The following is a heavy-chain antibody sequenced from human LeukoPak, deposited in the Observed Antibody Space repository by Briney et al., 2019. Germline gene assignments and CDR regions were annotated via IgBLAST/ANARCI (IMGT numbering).Heavy chain of an antibody. CDR3: ARVRTAMVDSYFDY. J-gene: IGHJ4*02. D-gene: IGHD5-18*01. CDR1: GFTFSSYS. Sequence: GGCLRLSSAASGFTFSSYSMNWVRQAPGKGLEWVSSISSSSSYIYYADSVKGRFTISRDNAKNSLYLQMNSLRAEDTAVYYCARVRTAMVDSYFDYWGQGTLVTVSS. V-gene: IGHV3-21*01. CDR2: ISSSSSYI.